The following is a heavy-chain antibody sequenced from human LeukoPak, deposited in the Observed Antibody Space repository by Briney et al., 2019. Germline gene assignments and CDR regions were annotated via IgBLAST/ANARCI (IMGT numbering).Heavy chain of an antibody. V-gene: IGHV1-8*03. CDR1: GYTFTSYD. Sequence: ASVKVSCKASGYTFTSYDINWVRQATGQGLEWMGWMNPNSGNTGYAQKFQGRVTITRNTSISTAYMGLSSLRSEDTAVYYCARGIVVVPAAIFGAFDIWGQGTMVTVSS. J-gene: IGHJ3*02. CDR2: MNPNSGNT. D-gene: IGHD2-2*02. CDR3: ARGIVVVPAAIFGAFDI.